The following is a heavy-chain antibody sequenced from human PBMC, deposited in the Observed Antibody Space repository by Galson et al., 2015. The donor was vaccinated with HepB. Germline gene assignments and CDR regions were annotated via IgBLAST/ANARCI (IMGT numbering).Heavy chain of an antibody. Sequence: ETLSLTCAVYGGSFRGNYWSWIRQPPRKGLEWIGEINHSGSTNYNPSLKSRVTISVDMSKNQFSLKLSSVTAADTAVYYCAGYSSGWASFHYWGQGTLVSVSS. CDR2: INHSGST. CDR3: AGYSSGWASFHY. D-gene: IGHD6-19*01. V-gene: IGHV4-34*01. J-gene: IGHJ4*02. CDR1: GGSFRGNY.